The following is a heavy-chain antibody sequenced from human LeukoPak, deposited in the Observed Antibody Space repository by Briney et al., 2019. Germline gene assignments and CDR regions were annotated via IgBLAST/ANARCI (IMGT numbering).Heavy chain of an antibody. CDR2: ISGSGRTT. Sequence: AGGSLRLSCETSGFTFIKYAMIWVRQAPGKGLEWVSDISGSGRTTYYAVSVKGRFIISRDNSNNTVYLQMNSLRAEDTAVYYCASHTAMVRESLLWYYYGMDVWGQGTTVTVSS. D-gene: IGHD5-18*01. J-gene: IGHJ6*02. CDR3: ASHTAMVRESLLWYYYGMDV. V-gene: IGHV3-23*01. CDR1: GFTFIKYA.